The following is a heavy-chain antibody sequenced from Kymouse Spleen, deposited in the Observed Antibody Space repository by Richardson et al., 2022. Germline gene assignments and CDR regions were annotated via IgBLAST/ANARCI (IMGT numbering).Heavy chain of an antibody. V-gene: IGHV3-21*03. CDR2: ISSSSSYI. CDR1: GFTFSSYS. CDR3: ARDTYSNYANWFDP. D-gene: IGHD4-11,IGHD4-11*01. Sequence: EVQLVESGGGLVKPGGSLRLSCAASGFTFSSYSMNWVRQAPGKGLEWVSSISSSSSYIYYADSVKGRFTISRDNAKNSLYLQMNSLRAEDTAVYYCARDTYSNYANWFDPWGQGTLVTVSS. J-gene: IGHJ5*02.